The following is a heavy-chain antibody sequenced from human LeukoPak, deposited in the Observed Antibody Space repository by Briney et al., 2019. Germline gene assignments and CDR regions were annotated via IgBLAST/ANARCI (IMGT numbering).Heavy chain of an antibody. CDR3: ARAPGGGFDY. J-gene: IGHJ4*02. CDR1: GGTFSSYA. CDR2: MNPLFGTA. D-gene: IGHD2-15*01. Sequence: SVKVSCKASGGTFSSYAISWVRQAPGQGFEWMGGMNPLFGTANYAQKFQGRVTITTDESTSTAYMELNSLRSEDTAVYYCARAPGGGFDYWGQGTLVTVSS. V-gene: IGHV1-69*05.